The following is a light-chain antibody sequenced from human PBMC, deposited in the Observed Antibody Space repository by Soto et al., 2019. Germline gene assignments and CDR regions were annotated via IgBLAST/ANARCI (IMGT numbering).Light chain of an antibody. J-gene: IGLJ2*01. CDR2: INH. Sequence: QPVLTQPPSAPGTPGQRVTISCSGSSSNIGSNTVNWYQQLPGTPPKLVIYINHQRRSGVPDRFSGSKSGTSASLAISGLQSEDEADYYCVAWDDSLNGYVVFGGGTKITVL. CDR1: SSNIGSNT. V-gene: IGLV1-44*01. CDR3: VAWDDSLNGYVV.